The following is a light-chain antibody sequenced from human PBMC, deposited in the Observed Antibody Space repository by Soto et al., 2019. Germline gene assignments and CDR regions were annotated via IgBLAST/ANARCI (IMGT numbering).Light chain of an antibody. V-gene: IGLV1-40*01. CDR1: SSNIGPTYD. CDR3: QSYDSSLSGYV. CDR2: ANT. Sequence: QSVLTQPPSVSGAPGQRVTISCTGSSSNIGPTYDVHWYQQLPGTSPKLLIYANTNRPSGVPDRFSGSKSGTSASLAITGLQAEDEADYFCQSYDSSLSGYVFGTGPKLTVL. J-gene: IGLJ1*01.